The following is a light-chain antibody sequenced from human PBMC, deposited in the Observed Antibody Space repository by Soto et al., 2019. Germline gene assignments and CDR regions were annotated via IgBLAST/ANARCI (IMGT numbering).Light chain of an antibody. J-gene: IGKJ5*01. CDR1: QSLLHSNGYNY. V-gene: IGKV2-28*01. CDR2: LGS. Sequence: DVVMTQSPLSLPVTPGEPASISCRSSQSLLHSNGYNYLNWYLQKPGQSPQLLIYLGSNRASGVPGRFSGSGSGTDFTLKIGRVEAEDVGIYYCMQALQSLPTFGQGTRLEIK. CDR3: MQALQSLPT.